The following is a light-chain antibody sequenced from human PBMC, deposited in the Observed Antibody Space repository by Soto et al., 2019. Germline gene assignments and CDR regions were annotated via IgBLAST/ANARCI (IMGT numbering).Light chain of an antibody. V-gene: IGLV3-21*04. CDR3: QVRDSSSDRDVV. CDR1: NIGSKS. CDR2: YDS. J-gene: IGLJ2*01. Sequence: SYELTQPPSVSVAPGKTARITCGGNNIGSKSVHWYQQKPGQAPVLVIYYDSDRPSGIPERFSGSNSGNTATLTISRVEAGDEADYYCQVRDSSSDRDVVFGGGTKVTVL.